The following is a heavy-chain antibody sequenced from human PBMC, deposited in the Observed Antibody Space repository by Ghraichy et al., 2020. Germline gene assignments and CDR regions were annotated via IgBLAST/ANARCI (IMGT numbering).Heavy chain of an antibody. CDR3: ARDANYIAAAGITGDY. Sequence: RGSLRLSCAASGFTVSSNYMSWVRQAPGKGLEWVSVIYSGGSTYYADSVKGRFTISRDNSKNTLYLQMNSLRAEDTAVYYCARDANYIAAAGITGDYWGQGTLVTVSS. V-gene: IGHV3-53*01. CDR1: GFTVSSNY. D-gene: IGHD6-13*01. J-gene: IGHJ4*02. CDR2: IYSGGST.